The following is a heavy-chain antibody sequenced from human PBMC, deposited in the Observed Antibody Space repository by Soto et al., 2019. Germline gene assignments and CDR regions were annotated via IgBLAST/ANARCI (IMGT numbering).Heavy chain of an antibody. CDR1: GGTFSSYA. CDR3: ARELDGMMDYYYGMDV. Sequence: SVKVSCKASGGTFSSYAISWVRQAPGQGLEWMGGIIPIFGTANYAQKFQGRVTITAEESTSTAYMELSSLRSEDTAVYYCARELDGMMDYYYGMDVWGQGTTVTVYS. CDR2: IIPIFGTA. V-gene: IGHV1-69*13. D-gene: IGHD3-16*01. J-gene: IGHJ6*02.